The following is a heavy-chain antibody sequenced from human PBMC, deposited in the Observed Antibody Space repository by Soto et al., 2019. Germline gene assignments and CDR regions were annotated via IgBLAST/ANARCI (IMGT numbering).Heavy chain of an antibody. Sequence: ASVKVSCKASGYTFTSYGISWVRQAPGQGLEWMGWISAYNGNTNYAQKLQGRVTMTTDTSTSTAYMELRSLRSDDTAVYYCARAVYCGGDCYSFLDYWGQGTLVTVPS. J-gene: IGHJ4*02. V-gene: IGHV1-18*04. CDR2: ISAYNGNT. D-gene: IGHD2-21*02. CDR3: ARAVYCGGDCYSFLDY. CDR1: GYTFTSYG.